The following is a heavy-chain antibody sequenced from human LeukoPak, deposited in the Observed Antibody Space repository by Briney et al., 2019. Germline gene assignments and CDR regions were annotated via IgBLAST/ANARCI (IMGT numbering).Heavy chain of an antibody. CDR2: ISGSGSDI. CDR3: SRGPRRLDY. Sequence: GGSLRLSCAASGFTFSDYYMSWIRQAPGKGLESLSYISGSGSDISYADSVNGRFTVSRDNAKKSLYLQMNSLRPEDTAMYYCSRGPRRLDYWGQGTLVTVSS. CDR1: GFTFSDYY. J-gene: IGHJ4*02. V-gene: IGHV3-11*01.